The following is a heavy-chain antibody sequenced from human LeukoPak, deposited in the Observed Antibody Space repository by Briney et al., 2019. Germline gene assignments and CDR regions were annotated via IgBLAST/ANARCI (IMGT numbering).Heavy chain of an antibody. Sequence: SVKVSCTASGGTFSSYAISWVRQAPGQGLEWMGGIIPIFGTANYAQKFQGRVTITTDESTSTAYMELSSLRSEDTAVYYCASPVRLGYYYYMDVWGKGTTVTVSS. CDR1: GGTFSSYA. V-gene: IGHV1-69*05. J-gene: IGHJ6*03. D-gene: IGHD3-16*01. CDR2: IIPIFGTA. CDR3: ASPVRLGYYYYMDV.